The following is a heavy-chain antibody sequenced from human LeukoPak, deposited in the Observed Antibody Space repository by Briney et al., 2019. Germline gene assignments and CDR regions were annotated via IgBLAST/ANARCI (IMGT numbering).Heavy chain of an antibody. V-gene: IGHV3-30*02. J-gene: IGHJ4*02. Sequence: PGGSLRLSCAASGFTFSSYGIHWVRQAPGKGLEWVAFIRYDGSNKYHADSVKGRFTISRDNSKNTVYLQMNSLRTEDTAVYYCAKSDFWSGYYPAPIDYWGQGTLVTASS. CDR1: GFTFSSYG. D-gene: IGHD3-3*01. CDR2: IRYDGSNK. CDR3: AKSDFWSGYYPAPIDY.